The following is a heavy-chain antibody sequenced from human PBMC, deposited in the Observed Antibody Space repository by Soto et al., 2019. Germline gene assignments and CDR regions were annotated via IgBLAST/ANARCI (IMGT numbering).Heavy chain of an antibody. Sequence: ASVKVSCKASGGTFSSYAISWVRQAPGQGLEWMGWINPNSGGTNYAQKFQGRVTMTRDTSTSTAYMELTWLRSEDTAVYYCAVLRYSDPRGDYWGQGTLVTVSS. CDR3: AVLRYSDPRGDY. CDR2: INPNSGGT. D-gene: IGHD1-26*01. CDR1: GGTFSSYA. J-gene: IGHJ4*02. V-gene: IGHV1-2*02.